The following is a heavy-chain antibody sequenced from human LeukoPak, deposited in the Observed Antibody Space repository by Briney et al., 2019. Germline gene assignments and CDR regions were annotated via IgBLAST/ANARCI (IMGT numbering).Heavy chain of an antibody. V-gene: IGHV3-21*01. CDR3: ARDQGVVVPAASAYYYYGMDV. CDR2: ISSSSSYI. D-gene: IGHD2-2*01. J-gene: IGHJ6*02. CDR1: GFTFSSYS. Sequence: GGSLRLSCAASGFTFSSYSMNWVRQAPGKGLEWVSSISSSSSYIYYADSVKGRFTISRDNAKNSLYPQMNSLRAEDTAVYYCARDQGVVVPAASAYYYYGMDVWGQGTTVTVSS.